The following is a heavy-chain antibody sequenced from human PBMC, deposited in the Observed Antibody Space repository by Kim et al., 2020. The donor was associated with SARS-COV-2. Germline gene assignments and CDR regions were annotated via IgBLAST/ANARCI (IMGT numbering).Heavy chain of an antibody. CDR1: GFSFSDYY. Sequence: GGSLRLSCAASGFSFSDYYMSWIRQAPGKGLEWVSYISSSTGYTNYADSVKGRFTISRDNAKKSLYMQMNSLRPEDTAVYYCATTRYGDYVFDYWGQGTLVTVSS. V-gene: IGHV3-11*03. J-gene: IGHJ4*02. D-gene: IGHD4-17*01. CDR2: ISSSTGYT. CDR3: ATTRYGDYVFDY.